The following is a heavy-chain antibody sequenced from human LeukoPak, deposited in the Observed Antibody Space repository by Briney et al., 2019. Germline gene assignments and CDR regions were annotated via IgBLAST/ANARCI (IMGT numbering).Heavy chain of an antibody. D-gene: IGHD3-9*01. CDR1: GFTFSSYA. Sequence: GGSLRLSCAASGFTFSSYAMSWVRQAPGKGLEWVSYISSSGSTIYYADSVKGRFTISRDNAKNSLYLQMNGLRAEDTAVYYCARDYDILTGYYPDAFDIWGQGTMVTVSS. CDR3: ARDYDILTGYYPDAFDI. CDR2: ISSSGSTI. V-gene: IGHV3-48*03. J-gene: IGHJ3*02.